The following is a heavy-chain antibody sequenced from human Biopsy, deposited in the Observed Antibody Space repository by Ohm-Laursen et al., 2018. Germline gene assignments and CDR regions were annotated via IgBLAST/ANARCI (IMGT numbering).Heavy chain of an antibody. J-gene: IGHJ4*02. CDR3: ALQSVAQMKNFDY. CDR2: ISPKSGGT. Sequence: SVKVSCKASGFSFTGYYIHWVRQAPGQGLEWMGWISPKSGGTNYAQKFQGNIAMTKNTSMSTAYMEMSRLRSDDTAVYYCALQSVAQMKNFDYWGQGTLVTVSS. V-gene: IGHV1-2*02. CDR1: GFSFTGYY. D-gene: IGHD6-19*01.